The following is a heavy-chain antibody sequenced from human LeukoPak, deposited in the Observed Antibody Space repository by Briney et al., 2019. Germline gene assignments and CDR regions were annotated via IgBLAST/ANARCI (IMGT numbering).Heavy chain of an antibody. V-gene: IGHV3-48*03. CDR3: ARDSRTAGSQFDL. CDR1: GFTFSSYE. J-gene: IGHJ4*02. Sequence: GGSLRLSCAASGFTFSSYEMNWVRQAPGKGVEWVSYISSSGSTIYYADSVKGRFIISRDNAKNSLYLQMNSLRAEDTALYYCARDSRTAGSQFDLWGQGTLVTVSS. CDR2: ISSSGSTI. D-gene: IGHD1-14*01.